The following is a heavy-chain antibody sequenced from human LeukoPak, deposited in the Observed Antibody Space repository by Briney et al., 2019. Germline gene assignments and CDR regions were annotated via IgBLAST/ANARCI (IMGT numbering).Heavy chain of an antibody. J-gene: IGHJ4*02. CDR1: GYTFTSYG. CDR2: ISAYNGNT. CDR3: ARVGCGSGDCSFDY. D-gene: IGHD2-21*02. V-gene: IGHV1-18*01. Sequence: GASVKVSCKASGYTFTSYGISWVRQAPGQGLEWMGWISAYNGNTNYAQKLQGRVTTTTDTSTSTAYMELRSLRSDDTAVYYCARVGCGSGDCSFDYWGQGTLVTVSS.